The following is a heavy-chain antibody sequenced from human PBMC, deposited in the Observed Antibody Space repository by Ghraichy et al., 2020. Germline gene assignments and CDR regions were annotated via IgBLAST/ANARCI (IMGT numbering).Heavy chain of an antibody. Sequence: GESLNISCKGSGYSFTSYWIGWVRQMPGKGLEWMGIIYPGDSDTRYSPSFQGQVTISADKSISPAYLQWSSLKASDTAMYYCARHISSSWNSPIGYWGQGTLVAVSS. J-gene: IGHJ4*02. V-gene: IGHV5-51*01. D-gene: IGHD6-13*01. CDR1: GYSFTSYW. CDR2: IYPGDSDT. CDR3: ARHISSSWNSPIGY.